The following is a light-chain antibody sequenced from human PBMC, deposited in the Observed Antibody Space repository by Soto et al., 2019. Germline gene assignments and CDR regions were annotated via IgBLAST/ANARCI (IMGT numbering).Light chain of an antibody. CDR2: GAS. CDR3: QQYINWPPLT. J-gene: IGKJ4*01. Sequence: EIVLTQSPATLSVSPGARATLSCRASQSVRSNLAWYQQKPGQGPRLLIFGASTRATNIPARFSGSGSGTEFTLTISSLQSEDFAVYYCQQYINWPPLTFGGGTKVEIK. V-gene: IGKV3-15*01. CDR1: QSVRSN.